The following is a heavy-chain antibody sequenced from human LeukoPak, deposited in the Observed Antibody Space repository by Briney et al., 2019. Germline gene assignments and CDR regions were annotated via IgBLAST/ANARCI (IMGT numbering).Heavy chain of an antibody. CDR3: ARGNTAMPYNWFDP. D-gene: IGHD5-18*01. Sequence: GASVKVSCKASGGTFSSHAISWVRQAPGQGLEWMGGIIPIFGTANYAQKFQGRVTITTDESTSTAYMELSSLRSEDTAVYYCARGNTAMPYNWFDPWGQGTLVTVSS. CDR2: IIPIFGTA. J-gene: IGHJ5*02. V-gene: IGHV1-69*05. CDR1: GGTFSSHA.